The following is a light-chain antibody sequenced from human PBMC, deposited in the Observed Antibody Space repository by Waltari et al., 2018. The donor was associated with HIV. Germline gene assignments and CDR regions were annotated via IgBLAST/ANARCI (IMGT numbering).Light chain of an antibody. J-gene: IGKJ4*01. CDR3: QQANSFPHT. V-gene: IGKV1-12*01. Sequence: DIQMTQSPSFVSASVGDKITITCHATQGVSHRLAWYQQRPGGAPHLLIYDASRLQGGVPSRFSGSGSGTFFTLTISDLQPEDFAMYYCQQANSFPHTFGGGTRVEIK. CDR1: QGVSHR. CDR2: DAS.